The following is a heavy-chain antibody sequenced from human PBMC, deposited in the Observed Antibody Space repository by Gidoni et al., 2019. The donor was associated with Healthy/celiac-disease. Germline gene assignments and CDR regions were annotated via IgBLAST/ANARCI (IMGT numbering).Heavy chain of an antibody. D-gene: IGHD3-10*01. Sequence: SGGTFSSYAISWVRQAPGQGLEWMGGIIPIFGTANYAQKFQGRVTITADESTSTAYMELSSRRSEDTAVYYCARGGGFGEWYYFDYWGQGTLVTVSS. CDR2: IIPIFGTA. J-gene: IGHJ4*02. CDR1: GGTFSSYA. V-gene: IGHV1-69*01. CDR3: ARGGGFGEWYYFDY.